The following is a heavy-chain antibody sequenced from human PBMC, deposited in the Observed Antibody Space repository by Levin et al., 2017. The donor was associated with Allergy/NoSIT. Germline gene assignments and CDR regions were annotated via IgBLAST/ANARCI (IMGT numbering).Heavy chain of an antibody. CDR2: ISTSGGDT. J-gene: IGHJ3*02. V-gene: IGHV3-23*01. Sequence: LSLTCAASGFSFGNSAMTWVRKAPGKGLEWVSTISTSGGDTYYAGSVKGRFTISRDNSKNTLYLQMNSLRPEDTAIYYCAKRLDSGSYFATFDIWGQGTTVTVSS. CDR3: AKRLDSGSYFATFDI. CDR1: GFSFGNSA. D-gene: IGHD1-26*01.